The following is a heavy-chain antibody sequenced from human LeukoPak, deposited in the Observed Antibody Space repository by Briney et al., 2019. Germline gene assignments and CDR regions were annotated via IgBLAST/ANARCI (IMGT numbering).Heavy chain of an antibody. CDR1: GFTFSSYS. D-gene: IGHD6-19*01. J-gene: IGHJ4*02. Sequence: PGGSLRLSCAASGFTFSSYSMNWVRQAPGKGLEWASGISGSGDSTYYADSVKGRFTISRDNSKNTLYLQMNSLRAEDTAVYYCARRSGIAVAGAFDYWGQGTLVTVSS. CDR2: ISGSGDST. V-gene: IGHV3-23*01. CDR3: ARRSGIAVAGAFDY.